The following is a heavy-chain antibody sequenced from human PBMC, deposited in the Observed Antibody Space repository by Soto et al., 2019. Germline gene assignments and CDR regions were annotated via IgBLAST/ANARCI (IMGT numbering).Heavy chain of an antibody. Sequence: QVQLVESGGGMVKPGGSLRLSCAASGFTLSDYFMAWVRQSPRQGLEWVSSSSSSGGYITYADSVRGRFTISRDNGKSALYLQMNSLRAEDTAVYYSARIQLAPYAFDIWGQGAMVTVSS. J-gene: IGHJ3*02. CDR2: SSSSGGYI. D-gene: IGHD1-1*01. CDR1: GFTLSDYF. CDR3: ARIQLAPYAFDI. V-gene: IGHV3-11*06.